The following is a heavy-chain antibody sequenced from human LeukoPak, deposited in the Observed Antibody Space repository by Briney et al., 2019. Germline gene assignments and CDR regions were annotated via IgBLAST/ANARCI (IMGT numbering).Heavy chain of an antibody. V-gene: IGHV4-39*01. CDR3: ARAVRIGPFLYYFDY. D-gene: IGHD1-26*01. CDR2: IYYSGST. Sequence: SETLSLTCTVSGGSIGSSIYYWGWIRQPPGKGLEWIGNIYYSGSTYHNPSLKSRVTISVDTSKNQFSLKLSSVTAADTAVFFCARAVRIGPFLYYFDYWGQGTLVTGSS. CDR1: GGSIGSSIYY. J-gene: IGHJ4*02.